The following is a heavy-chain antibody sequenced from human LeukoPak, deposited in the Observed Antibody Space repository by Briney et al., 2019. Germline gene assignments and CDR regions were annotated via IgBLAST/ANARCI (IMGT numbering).Heavy chain of an antibody. CDR2: IYYSGST. V-gene: IGHV4-39*07. CDR3: ARDTPSGDGGY. J-gene: IGHJ4*02. D-gene: IGHD4-17*01. CDR1: GGSISSSSYY. Sequence: SETQSLTCTVSGGSISSSSYYWGWIRQPPGKGLEWIGSIYYSGSTYYNPSLKSRVTISVDTSKNQFSLKLSSVTAADTAVYYCARDTPSGDGGYWGQGTLVTVSS.